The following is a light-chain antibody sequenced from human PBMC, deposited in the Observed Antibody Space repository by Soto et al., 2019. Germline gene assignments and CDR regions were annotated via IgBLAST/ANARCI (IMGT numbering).Light chain of an antibody. CDR1: QSISGRY. V-gene: IGKV3-20*01. Sequence: ETVLTQSPATLSLSPGERASLSCRASQSISGRYLAWYQQKPGQAPRLLIYDASSRATGIPDRFSGSGSGTVFILTISRLEPEDFAVYYCQQYGSSPLTFGGGTKVEIK. J-gene: IGKJ4*01. CDR2: DAS. CDR3: QQYGSSPLT.